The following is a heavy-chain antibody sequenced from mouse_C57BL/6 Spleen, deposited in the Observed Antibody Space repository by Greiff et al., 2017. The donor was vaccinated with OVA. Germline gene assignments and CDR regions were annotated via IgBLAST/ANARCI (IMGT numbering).Heavy chain of an antibody. CDR3: ARFYRSYWYFDV. CDR1: GYTFTSYW. J-gene: IGHJ1*03. CDR2: IDPSDSYT. V-gene: IGHV1-69*01. Sequence: VKLQQPGAELVMPGASVKLSCKASGYTFTSYWMHWVKQRPGQGLEWIGEIDPSDSYTNYNQKFKGKSTLTVDKSSSTAYMQLSSLTSEDSAVYYCARFYRSYWYFDVWGTGTTVTVSS. D-gene: IGHD2-1*01.